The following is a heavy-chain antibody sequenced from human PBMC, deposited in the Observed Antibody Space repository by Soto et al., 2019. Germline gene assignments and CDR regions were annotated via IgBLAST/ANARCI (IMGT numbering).Heavy chain of an antibody. Sequence: GGSLSLSCAASGFTFSSYSMNWVRQAPGKGLEWVSYISSSSSTIYYADSVKGRFTISRDNAKNSLYLQMNSLRDEDTAVYYCARVWNDVNYYYYGMDVWGQGTTVTVSS. CDR2: ISSSSSTI. J-gene: IGHJ6*02. CDR1: GFTFSSYS. V-gene: IGHV3-48*02. CDR3: ARVWNDVNYYYYGMDV. D-gene: IGHD1-1*01.